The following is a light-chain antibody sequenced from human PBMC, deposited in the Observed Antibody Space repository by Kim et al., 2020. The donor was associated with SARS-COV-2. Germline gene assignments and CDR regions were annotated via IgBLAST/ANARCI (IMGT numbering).Light chain of an antibody. Sequence: VAPGQRATLPGRASQGVGTNVAWYQQRPGQAPRLLIYGAFTRAAGVPGRFSGDWSGTGFTLTISSLQSEDFAVYYCQQYNNGPYTFGQGTKLEI. J-gene: IGKJ2*01. CDR3: QQYNNGPYT. CDR2: GAF. CDR1: QGVGTN. V-gene: IGKV3-15*01.